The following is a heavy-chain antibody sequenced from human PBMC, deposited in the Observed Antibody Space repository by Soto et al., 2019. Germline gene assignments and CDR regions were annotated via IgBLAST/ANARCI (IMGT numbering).Heavy chain of an antibody. Sequence: SETLSLTCTVSGGSFTSTNYFWGWIRQPPGKGLEWIGYKYYNGNTFYSPYLKSGFTMSVDTSKRHFSLDLSSLTAADTAMYYCARLQIYDSRAAPTPIFHPWGLGAMVTVSS. J-gene: IGHJ1*01. CDR3: ARLQIYDSRAAPTPIFHP. V-gene: IGHV4-39*01. CDR2: KYYNGNT. D-gene: IGHD3-22*01. CDR1: GGSFTSTNYF.